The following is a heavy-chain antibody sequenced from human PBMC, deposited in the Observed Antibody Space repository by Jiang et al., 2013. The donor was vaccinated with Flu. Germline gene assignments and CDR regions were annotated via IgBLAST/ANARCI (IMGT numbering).Heavy chain of an antibody. Sequence: SGAEVKKPGESLKISCRGSGYSFSNYHIVWVRLLPGRGLEWMGIIYPEDSHTIYSPSFQGQITISADKSTDSAFLQWNSLKASDTAFYYCARRSYCAGDCTLQPQYYYGLDVWGQGTTVTVSS. V-gene: IGHV5-51*01. D-gene: IGHD2-21*02. CDR2: IYPEDSHT. CDR3: ARRSYCAGDCTLQPQYYYGLDV. J-gene: IGHJ6*02. CDR1: GYSFSNYH.